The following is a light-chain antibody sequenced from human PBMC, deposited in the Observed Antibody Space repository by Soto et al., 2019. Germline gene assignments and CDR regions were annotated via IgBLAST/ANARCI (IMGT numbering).Light chain of an antibody. Sequence: MTQSTSLLSASTGDRVTITCRASQSINNLLAWYQQKPGKAPKLLIYDASTLESGVPSRFSGSGSGTEFTLTISSLQPDDFATYYCQQYLTYSSLTFGGGTKVDIK. CDR1: QSINNL. J-gene: IGKJ4*01. V-gene: IGKV1-5*01. CDR3: QQYLTYSSLT. CDR2: DAS.